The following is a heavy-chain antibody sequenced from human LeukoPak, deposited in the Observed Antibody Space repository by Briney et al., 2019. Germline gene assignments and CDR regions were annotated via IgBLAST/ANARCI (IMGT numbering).Heavy chain of an antibody. D-gene: IGHD2-2*01. CDR1: GFTFSSYS. Sequence: GGSLRLSCAASGFTFSSYSMNWVRQAPGNGLEWVSSISSSSSYIYYADSVKGRFTISRDNAKNSLYLQMNSLRAEDTAVYYCARDHPAYYFDYWGQGTLVTVSS. CDR2: ISSSSSYI. CDR3: ARDHPAYYFDY. V-gene: IGHV3-21*01. J-gene: IGHJ4*02.